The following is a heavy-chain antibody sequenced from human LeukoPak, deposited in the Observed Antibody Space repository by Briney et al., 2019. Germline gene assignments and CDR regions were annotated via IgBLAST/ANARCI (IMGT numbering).Heavy chain of an antibody. V-gene: IGHV1-2*02. Sequence: ASVKVSCKASGYTFTDYYIHWVRQAPGQGLEYMGWIDPNSVKTNYAQKFRGRVTMTRDTSITTAYMELTRLRPDDTAVYYCVRGVSSGFDLWGQGALVTVSS. CDR3: VRGVSSGFDL. D-gene: IGHD2-8*01. J-gene: IGHJ5*02. CDR1: GYTFTDYY. CDR2: IDPNSVKT.